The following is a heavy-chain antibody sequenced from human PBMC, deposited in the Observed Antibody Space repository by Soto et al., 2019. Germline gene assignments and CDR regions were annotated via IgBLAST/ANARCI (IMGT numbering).Heavy chain of an antibody. Sequence: GGSLRLSCAASGFTFSSYGMHWVRQAPGKGLEWVAVISYDGSNKYYADSVKGRFTISRDNSKNTLYLQMNSLRAEDTAVYYCAKDRMLGSGWPDYFDYWGQGTLVTVSS. CDR3: AKDRMLGSGWPDYFDY. CDR1: GFTFSSYG. CDR2: ISYDGSNK. D-gene: IGHD6-19*01. V-gene: IGHV3-30*18. J-gene: IGHJ4*02.